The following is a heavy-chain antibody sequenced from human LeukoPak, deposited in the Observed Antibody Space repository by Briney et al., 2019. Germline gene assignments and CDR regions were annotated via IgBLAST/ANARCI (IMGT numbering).Heavy chain of an antibody. V-gene: IGHV3-30*02. CDR1: GFTFSSYE. D-gene: IGHD3-10*01. CDR2: IRYDGSNK. J-gene: IGHJ6*03. CDR3: VRQRAPPKKLYYYYMDV. Sequence: PGGSLRLSCAASGFTFSSYEMNWVRQAPGKGLEWVAFIRYDGSNKYYADSVKGRFTISRDNSKNTLYLQMNSLRAEDTAVYYCVRQRAPPKKLYYYYMDVWGKGTTVTISS.